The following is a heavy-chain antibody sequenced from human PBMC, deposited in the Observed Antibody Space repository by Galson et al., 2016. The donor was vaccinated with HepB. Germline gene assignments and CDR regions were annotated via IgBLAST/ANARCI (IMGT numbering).Heavy chain of an antibody. Sequence: SLRLSCAASGFNFGFYSMNWVRQAPGKGLEWTSYIDNRGNYIYYADSVKGRFTISRDNAMNSLYLQMNSLRDEDTAVYYCARVRNYHDSSVSDYYYYMDVWGKGTTVTVSS. D-gene: IGHD3-22*01. V-gene: IGHV3-48*02. CDR3: ARVRNYHDSSVSDYYYYMDV. CDR1: GFNFGFYS. CDR2: IDNRGNYI. J-gene: IGHJ6*03.